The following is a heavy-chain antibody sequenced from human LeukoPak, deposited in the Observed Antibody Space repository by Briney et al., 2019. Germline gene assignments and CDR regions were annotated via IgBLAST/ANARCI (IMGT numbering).Heavy chain of an antibody. J-gene: IGHJ4*02. CDR1: GGSFSGYY. D-gene: IGHD2-15*01. CDR3: AGRAAENIVVVVAAGDYFDY. V-gene: IGHV4-34*01. Sequence: SETLSLTCAVYGGSFSGYYWSWIRQPPGKGLEWIGEINHSGSTNYNPSLKSRVTISVDTSKNQFSLKLSSVTAADTAVYYCAGRAAENIVVVVAAGDYFDYWGQGTLVTVSS. CDR2: INHSGST.